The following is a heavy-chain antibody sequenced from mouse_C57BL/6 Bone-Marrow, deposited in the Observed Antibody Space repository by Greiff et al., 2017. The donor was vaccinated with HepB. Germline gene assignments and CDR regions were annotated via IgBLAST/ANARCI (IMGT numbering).Heavy chain of an antibody. CDR3: ARHEEGDWDGSYAMDY. CDR2: FYPGSGSI. V-gene: IGHV1-62-2*01. Sequence: QVQLKQSGAELVKPGASVKLSCKASGYTFTEYTIHWVKQRSGQGLEWIGWFYPGSGSIKYNEKFKDKATLTADKSSSTVYMELSRLTSEDSAVYFCARHEEGDWDGSYAMDYWGQGTSVTVSS. J-gene: IGHJ4*01. D-gene: IGHD4-1*01. CDR1: GYTFTEYT.